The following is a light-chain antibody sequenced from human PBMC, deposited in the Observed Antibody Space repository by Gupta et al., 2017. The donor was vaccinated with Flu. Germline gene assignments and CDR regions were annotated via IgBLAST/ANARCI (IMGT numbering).Light chain of an antibody. CDR1: QSISTY. CDR3: QQTDSTPRT. CDR2: AAS. J-gene: IGKJ1*01. Sequence: PSSLSASVGDRVTITCRASQSISTYLNWYQQRLGKAPKLLIYAASTLQSGVPSRFSGSGSGTDFTLTISSLQSEDFATYYCQQTDSTPRTFGQETNVEIK. V-gene: IGKV1-39*01.